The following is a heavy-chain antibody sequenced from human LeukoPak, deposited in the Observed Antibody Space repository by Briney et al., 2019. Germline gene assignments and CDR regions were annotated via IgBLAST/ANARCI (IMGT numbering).Heavy chain of an antibody. J-gene: IGHJ4*02. D-gene: IGHD3-9*01. CDR3: AKGVLILTGYFDY. V-gene: IGHV3-23*01. CDR1: GFTFSSYS. Sequence: GGSLRLSCAASGFTFSSYSMNWVRQAPGTGLEWVSAISASGGGTYYADSVKGRFTISRDNPKNTLYLQMNSLRAEDTAVYYCAKGVLILTGYFDYWGQGTLVTVSS. CDR2: ISASGGGT.